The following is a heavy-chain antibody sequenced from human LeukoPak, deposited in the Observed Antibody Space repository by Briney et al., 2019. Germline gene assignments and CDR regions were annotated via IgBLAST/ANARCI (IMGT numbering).Heavy chain of an antibody. J-gene: IGHJ4*02. Sequence: GGSLRLSCAASGFTFSSYWMSWVRQAPGKGLEWVSSISSSSSYIYYADSVKGRFTISRDNAKNSLYLQMNSLRAEDTAVYYCARDRDRYYADYWGQGTLVTVPS. CDR3: ARDRDRYYADY. CDR1: GFTFSSYW. D-gene: IGHD3-3*01. CDR2: ISSSSSYI. V-gene: IGHV3-21*01.